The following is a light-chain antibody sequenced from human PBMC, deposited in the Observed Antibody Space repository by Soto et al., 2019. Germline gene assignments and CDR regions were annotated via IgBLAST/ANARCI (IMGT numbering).Light chain of an antibody. V-gene: IGKV1-39*01. CDR3: QQGYRLPLT. J-gene: IGKJ4*01. CDR1: QRISAF. Sequence: DIPMTQSPSSVSAFVGESVTITCHASQRISAFLNWYHQKPGKAPKLFIYSASYLQSGVPSHFSVTGSGTDFTLGIVTLQPDASGPYYGQQGYRLPLTSGGGTKVEI. CDR2: SAS.